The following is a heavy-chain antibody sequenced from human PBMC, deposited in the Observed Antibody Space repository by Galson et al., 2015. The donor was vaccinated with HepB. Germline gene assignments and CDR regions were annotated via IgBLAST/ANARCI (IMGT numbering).Heavy chain of an antibody. J-gene: IGHJ6*02. CDR3: ARGGGYDFWSGYLGYYYYGMDV. CDR1: GGSISSYY. CDR2: IYYSGST. D-gene: IGHD3-3*01. V-gene: IGHV4-59*01. Sequence: ETLSLTCTVSGGSISSYYWSWIRQPPGKGLEWIGYIYYSGSTNYNPSLKSRVTISVDTSKNQFSLKLSSVTAADTAVYYCARGGGYDFWSGYLGYYYYGMDVWGQGTTVTVSS.